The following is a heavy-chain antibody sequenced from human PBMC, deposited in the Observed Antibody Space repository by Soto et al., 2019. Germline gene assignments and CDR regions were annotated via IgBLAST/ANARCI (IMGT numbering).Heavy chain of an antibody. CDR2: INHDGST. CDR1: GGSFSGYY. V-gene: IGHV4-34*01. D-gene: IGHD3-10*01. CDR3: ARARLWGSGNWRTYNYYGMDV. J-gene: IGHJ6*02. Sequence: SETLSLTCAVYGGSFSGYYWSWIRQPPGKGLEWIGEINHDGSTNYNPSLKSRLTISIDTSKNQFSLNLSSVTAADTGVYYCARARLWGSGNWRTYNYYGMDVWGQGTTVTVSS.